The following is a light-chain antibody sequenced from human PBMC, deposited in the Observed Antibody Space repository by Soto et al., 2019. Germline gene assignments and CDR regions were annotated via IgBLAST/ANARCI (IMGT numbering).Light chain of an antibody. CDR2: SAS. J-gene: IGKJ5*01. V-gene: IGKV1-27*01. Sequence: DIQMTQSPSSLSASVGDRVTITCRASQDISVYLAWYQQKPGKVPKLLIYSASTLQSGAPSRFSGSGSGTDFTLTISSLQPEDVSTYYCKKFNTAPLSFDQGTRLEIK. CDR1: QDISVY. CDR3: KKFNTAPLS.